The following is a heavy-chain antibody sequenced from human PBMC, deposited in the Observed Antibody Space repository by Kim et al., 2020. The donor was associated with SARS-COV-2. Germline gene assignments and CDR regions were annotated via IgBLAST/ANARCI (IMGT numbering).Heavy chain of an antibody. Sequence: SETLSLTCTVSGGSISSSSYYWGWIRQPPGKGLEWIGSIYYSGSTYYNPSLKSRVTISVDTSKNQFSLKLSSVTAADTAVYYCARDRDTTRWFDPWGQGTLVTVSS. CDR3: ARDRDTTRWFDP. D-gene: IGHD1-1*01. J-gene: IGHJ5*02. CDR1: GGSISSSSYY. V-gene: IGHV4-39*07. CDR2: IYYSGST.